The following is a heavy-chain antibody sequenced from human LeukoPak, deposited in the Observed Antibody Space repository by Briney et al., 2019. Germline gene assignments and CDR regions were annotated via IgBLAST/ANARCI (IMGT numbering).Heavy chain of an antibody. D-gene: IGHD5-12*01. CDR1: GFTFSSYG. Sequence: GGSLRLSCAASGFTFSSYGMHWVRQAPGKGLEWVAVIWYDGSNKYYADSVKGRFTISRDNSKNTLYLQMNSLRAEDTAVYYCARDFYSGYSGYGSYFDYWGQGTLVTVSS. J-gene: IGHJ4*02. V-gene: IGHV3-33*01. CDR3: ARDFYSGYSGYGSYFDY. CDR2: IWYDGSNK.